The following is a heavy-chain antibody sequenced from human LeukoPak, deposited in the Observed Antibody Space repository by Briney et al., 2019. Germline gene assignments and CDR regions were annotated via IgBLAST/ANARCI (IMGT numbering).Heavy chain of an antibody. CDR1: GYSISSGYY. CDR3: ATYYDSSGYFDY. Sequence: SETLSLTCTVSGYSISSGYYWGWIRQPPGKGLEWIGSIYHSGSTYYNPSLKSRVTISVDTSKNQFSLKLSSVTAADTAVYYCATYYDSSGYFDYWGQGTLSPSPQ. CDR2: IYHSGST. V-gene: IGHV4-38-2*02. J-gene: IGHJ4*02. D-gene: IGHD3-22*01.